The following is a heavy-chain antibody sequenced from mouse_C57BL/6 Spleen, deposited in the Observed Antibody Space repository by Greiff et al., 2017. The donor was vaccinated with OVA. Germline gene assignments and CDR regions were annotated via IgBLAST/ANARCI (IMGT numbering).Heavy chain of an antibody. CDR3: ARDLKGNPWGVDV. CDR2: INYDGSST. CDR1: GFTFSDYY. V-gene: IGHV5-16*01. J-gene: IGHJ1*03. Sequence: EVQLVESEGGLVQPGSSMKLSCTASGFTFSDYYMAWVRQVPEKGLEWVANINYDGSSTYYLDSLKSRFIISRDNAKNILYLQMSSLKSEDTATYYCARDLKGNPWGVDVWGTGTTVTVSS. D-gene: IGHD2-1*01.